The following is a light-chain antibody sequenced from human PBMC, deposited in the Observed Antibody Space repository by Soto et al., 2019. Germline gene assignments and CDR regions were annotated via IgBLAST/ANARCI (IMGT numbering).Light chain of an antibody. J-gene: IGKJ2*01. CDR1: QSVSSSY. CDR2: GAS. CDR3: QQYCSSPLYT. Sequence: EIVLTQSPGTLSLSPGERATLSCRASQSVSSSYLAWYQQKPGQAPRLLIYGASARATGIPDRFSGSGSGTDFTLTSRGLEPEDCAVYYCQQYCSSPLYTFGQGTKLEIK. V-gene: IGKV3-20*01.